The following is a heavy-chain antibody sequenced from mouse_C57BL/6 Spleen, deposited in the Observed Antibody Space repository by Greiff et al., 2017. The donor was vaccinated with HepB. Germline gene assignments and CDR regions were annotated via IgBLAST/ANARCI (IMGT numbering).Heavy chain of an antibody. CDR3: AKIKKLVATYFDY. CDR1: GYTFTSYW. D-gene: IGHD1-1*01. V-gene: IGHV1S81*02. CDR2: TNPTNGRT. J-gene: IGHJ2*01. Sequence: VQLQQSGAELVKAGASVKMSCKASGYTFTSYWMHWVKQRLGQGLEWFVETNPTNGRTYYNEKFKSKATLTVDKSSSTAYMLLSGPTFEDSAVYYCAKIKKLVATYFDYWGQGTTLTVSS.